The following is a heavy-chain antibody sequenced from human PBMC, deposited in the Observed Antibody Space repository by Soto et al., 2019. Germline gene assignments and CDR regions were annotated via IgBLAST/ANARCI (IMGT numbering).Heavy chain of an antibody. V-gene: IGHV4-59*08. D-gene: IGHD3-16*01. CDR1: GGSLRSYY. Sequence: PSETLSLTCSVSGGSLRSYYWSWIRQPPGKGLEWIGYIYYRGSTNYNPSLRSRVTISVDTSKNQFSLKLSSVTAADTAVYYCARHIYDISSMDVWGKGTTV. CDR2: IYYRGST. J-gene: IGHJ6*03. CDR3: ARHIYDISSMDV.